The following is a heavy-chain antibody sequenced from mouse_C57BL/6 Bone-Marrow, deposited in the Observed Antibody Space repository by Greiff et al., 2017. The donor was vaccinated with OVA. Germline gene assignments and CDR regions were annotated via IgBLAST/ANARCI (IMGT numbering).Heavy chain of an antibody. Sequence: VKLKQSGPELVKPGASVKISCKASGYAFSSSWMNWVKQRPGKGLEWIGRIYPGDGDTNYNGKFKGKATLTADKSSSTAYMQLSSLTSEDSAVYFCANWDDYFDYWGQGTTLTVSS. CDR1: GYAFSSSW. V-gene: IGHV1-82*01. D-gene: IGHD4-1*01. J-gene: IGHJ2*01. CDR2: IYPGDGDT. CDR3: ANWDDYFDY.